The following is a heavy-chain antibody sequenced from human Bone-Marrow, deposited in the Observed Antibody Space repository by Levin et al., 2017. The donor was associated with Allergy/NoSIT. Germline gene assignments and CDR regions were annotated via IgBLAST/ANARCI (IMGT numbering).Heavy chain of an antibody. Sequence: PSETLSLTCTVSGGSISSSSYYWGWIRQPPGKGLEWIGSIYYSGSTYYNPSLKSRVTISVDTSKNQFSLKLSSVTAADTAVYYCAREISIAAAKNEVVTAIYPEAPYYWGQGTLVTVSS. CDR1: GGSISSSSYY. D-gene: IGHD2-21*02. V-gene: IGHV4-39*07. CDR3: AREISIAAAKNEVVTAIYPEAPYY. J-gene: IGHJ4*02. CDR2: IYYSGST.